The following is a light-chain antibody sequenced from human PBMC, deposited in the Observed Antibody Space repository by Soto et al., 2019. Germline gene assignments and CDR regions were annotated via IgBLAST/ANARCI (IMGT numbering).Light chain of an antibody. CDR1: QSVSSN. Sequence: EIVMTQSPATLSVSPGERATLSCRASQSVSSNLAWYQQKPGQAPRLLIYGASTRATGIPARFSGSGSGTDFTLTFSSLQSEDFAVYYCQQYNNWPPTFGGGTKVEIK. CDR2: GAS. V-gene: IGKV3-15*01. J-gene: IGKJ4*01. CDR3: QQYNNWPPT.